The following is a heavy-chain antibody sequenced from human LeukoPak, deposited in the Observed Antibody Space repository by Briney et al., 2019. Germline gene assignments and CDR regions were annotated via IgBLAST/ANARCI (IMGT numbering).Heavy chain of an antibody. CDR2: ISVRAGTI. J-gene: IGHJ6*02. CDR3: AKDFPHYYEVPHGMDV. Sequence: GGSLRLSCAASGFGFGQYEMNWVRQAPGKGLEWIAYISVRAGTIYYGDSAEGRFTISRDDDKNSLYLQMNGLRVEDTAIYYCAKDFPHYYEVPHGMDVWGQGTTVTV. V-gene: IGHV3-48*03. D-gene: IGHD3-22*01. CDR1: GFGFGQYE.